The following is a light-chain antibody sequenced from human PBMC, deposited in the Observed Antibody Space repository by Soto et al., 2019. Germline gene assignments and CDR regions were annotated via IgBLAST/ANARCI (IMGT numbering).Light chain of an antibody. CDR2: DVS. CDR3: SSYTSSFTVV. CDR1: SSDVGGYNY. V-gene: IGLV2-14*01. Sequence: QSALTQPASVSGSPGQSITISCTGTSSDVGGYNYVSWYQQHPGKAPKLMIYDVSNRPSGVSYRFSGSKSGNTASLTISGLRAEDEADYYCSSYTSSFTVVFGGGTKLTVL. J-gene: IGLJ2*01.